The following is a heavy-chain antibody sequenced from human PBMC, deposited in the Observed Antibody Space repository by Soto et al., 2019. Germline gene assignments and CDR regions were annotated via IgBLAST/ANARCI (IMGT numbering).Heavy chain of an antibody. CDR1: GFTFSSYA. V-gene: IGHV3-23*01. J-gene: IGHJ4*02. Sequence: EVQLLESGGGLVQPGGSLRLSCAASGFTFSSYAMSWVRQAPGKGLEWVSAISGSGGSTYYADSVKGRFTISRDNSKNTLYLQMNSLRAEDTAIYYCAKDEDIAVAGTLVYWGQGTLVTVSS. D-gene: IGHD6-19*01. CDR3: AKDEDIAVAGTLVY. CDR2: ISGSGGST.